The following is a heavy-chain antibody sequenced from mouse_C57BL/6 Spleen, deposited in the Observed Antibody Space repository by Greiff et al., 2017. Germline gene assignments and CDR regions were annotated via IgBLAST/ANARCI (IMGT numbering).Heavy chain of an antibody. D-gene: IGHD4-1*01. CDR3: ARDREGTGSFDY. Sequence: ESGPGLVKPSQSLSLTCSVTGYSITSGYYWNWIRQFPGNKLEWMGYISYDGSNNYNPSLKNRISITRDTSKNQFFLKLNSVTTEDTATXCCARDREGTGSFDYWGQGTTLTVSS. J-gene: IGHJ2*01. V-gene: IGHV3-6*01. CDR2: ISYDGSN. CDR1: GYSITSGYY.